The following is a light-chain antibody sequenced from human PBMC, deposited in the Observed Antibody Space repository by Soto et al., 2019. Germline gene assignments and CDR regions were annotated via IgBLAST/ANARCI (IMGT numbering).Light chain of an antibody. CDR1: SSNIGTGYD. J-gene: IGLJ1*01. CDR3: QSFDSSRFYV. Sequence: QPVLTQPPSVSGAPGQRVTISCTGSSSNIGTGYDVHWYQQLPGTAPKLLIYGNSNRPSGVPDRFSGSKSGTSASLAITGLQAVDEADYYCQSFDSSRFYVFGTGTKLTVL. CDR2: GNS. V-gene: IGLV1-40*01.